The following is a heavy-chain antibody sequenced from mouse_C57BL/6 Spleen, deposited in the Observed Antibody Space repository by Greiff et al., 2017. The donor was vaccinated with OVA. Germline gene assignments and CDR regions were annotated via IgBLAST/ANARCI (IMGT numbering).Heavy chain of an antibody. CDR2: INPNNGGT. CDR3: ASGPYDYGDFDY. V-gene: IGHV1-26*01. J-gene: IGHJ2*01. Sequence: VQLQQSGPELVKPGASVKISCKASGYTFTDYYMNWVKQSHGKSLEWIGDINPNNGGTSYNQKFKGKATLTVDKSSSTAYMELRSLTSEDSAVYYCASGPYDYGDFDYWGQGTTLTVSS. CDR1: GYTFTDYY. D-gene: IGHD2-4*01.